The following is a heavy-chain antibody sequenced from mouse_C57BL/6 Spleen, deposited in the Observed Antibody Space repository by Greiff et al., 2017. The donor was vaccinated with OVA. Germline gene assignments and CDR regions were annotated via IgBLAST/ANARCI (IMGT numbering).Heavy chain of an antibody. CDR1: GYAFSSYW. Sequence: VQLQQSGAELVKPGASVKISCKASGYAFSSYWMNWVKQRPGKGLEWIGQIYPGDGDTNYNGKFKGKATLTADKSSSTAYMQLSSLTSEDSAVYFCARPYYYGSSGFAYWGQGTLVTVSA. V-gene: IGHV1-80*01. J-gene: IGHJ3*01. CDR3: ARPYYYGSSGFAY. D-gene: IGHD1-1*01. CDR2: IYPGDGDT.